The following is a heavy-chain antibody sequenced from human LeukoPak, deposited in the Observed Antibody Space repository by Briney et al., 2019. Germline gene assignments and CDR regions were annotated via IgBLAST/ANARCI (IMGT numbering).Heavy chain of an antibody. D-gene: IGHD3/OR15-3a*01. J-gene: IGHJ4*02. Sequence: ASVKVSCKASGYTFTGHGVHWVRQAPGQGLEWMAWINPNNGATDYAQKFQDRVTVTRDTSISTVYMELRSLTSDDTAVYYCARKSLWTVDFWGQGTLVSVSS. CDR2: INPNNGAT. CDR1: GYTFTGHG. V-gene: IGHV1-2*02. CDR3: ARKSLWTVDF.